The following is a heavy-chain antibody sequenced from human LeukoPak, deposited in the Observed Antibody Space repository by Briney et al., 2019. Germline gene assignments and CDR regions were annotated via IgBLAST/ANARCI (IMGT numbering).Heavy chain of an antibody. V-gene: IGHV3-23*01. CDR1: GFTLSSYA. CDR2: ISGNGDST. Sequence: GSLRLSCAASGFTLSSYAMSWVRQAPGKGLEWVSAISGNGDSTDYADSVKGRFTISRDNAKNSLYLQMNSLRAEDTAVYYCARAGLYYYDSSGLDYWGQGTLVTVSS. J-gene: IGHJ4*02. CDR3: ARAGLYYYDSSGLDY. D-gene: IGHD3-22*01.